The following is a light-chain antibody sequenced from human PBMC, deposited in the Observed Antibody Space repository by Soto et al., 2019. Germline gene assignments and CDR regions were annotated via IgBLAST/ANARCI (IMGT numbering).Light chain of an antibody. CDR1: QGISGY. J-gene: IGKJ3*01. CDR2: FAS. Sequence: DIQMTQSPSSLSASVGDRVTITCRPSQGISGYLAWYHQQQGKPPKLLIYFASSLQSGVPSRFSGSGSGTEFTLTITSLLPEEVGTYYCQKYNSASFTFGPGTKVDIK. V-gene: IGKV1-27*01. CDR3: QKYNSASFT.